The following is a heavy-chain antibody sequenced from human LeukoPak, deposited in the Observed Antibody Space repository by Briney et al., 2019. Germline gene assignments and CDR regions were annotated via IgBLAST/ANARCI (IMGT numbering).Heavy chain of an antibody. CDR2: IYYSGST. CDR1: GGSISSYY. J-gene: IGHJ4*02. CDR3: ASLRGYRDY. Sequence: SETLSLTCTVSGGSISSYYWSWIRQPPGKGLEWIGYIYYSGSTNYNPSLKSRVTISVDTSKNQFSLKLSSVTAADTAVYYCASLRGYRDYWGQGTLVTVSS. D-gene: IGHD5-12*01. V-gene: IGHV4-59*01.